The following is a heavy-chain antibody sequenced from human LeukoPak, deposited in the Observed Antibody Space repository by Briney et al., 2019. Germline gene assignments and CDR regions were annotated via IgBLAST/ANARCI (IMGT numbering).Heavy chain of an antibody. V-gene: IGHV4-39*01. CDR3: ARQAVILWFGEFMYYFDY. J-gene: IGHJ4*02. D-gene: IGHD3-10*01. CDR1: GGSISSSSYY. CDR2: IYYSGST. Sequence: PSETLSLTCTVSGGSISSSSYYCGWIRQPPGKGLEWIGRIYYSGSTYYNPSLKSRVTISVDTSKNQFSLKLSSVTAADTAVYYCARQAVILWFGEFMYYFDYWGQGTLVTVSS.